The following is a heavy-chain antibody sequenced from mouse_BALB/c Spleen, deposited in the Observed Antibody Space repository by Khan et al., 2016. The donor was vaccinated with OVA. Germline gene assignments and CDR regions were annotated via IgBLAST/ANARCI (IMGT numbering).Heavy chain of an antibody. J-gene: IGHJ3*01. V-gene: IGHV2-6-4*01. CDR2: IWGGGST. D-gene: IGHD2-4*01. CDR1: GFSLSRYS. CDR3: ARKVYYDYDGFAY. Sequence: VQLQESGPGLVAPSQSLSITCTVSGFSLSRYSVHWVRQPPGKGLEWRGMIWGGGSTDYNSALKSRLGISKDNYKSQVFLKMNRLQTDDTAMYYCARKVYYDYDGFAYWGQGTLVTVSA.